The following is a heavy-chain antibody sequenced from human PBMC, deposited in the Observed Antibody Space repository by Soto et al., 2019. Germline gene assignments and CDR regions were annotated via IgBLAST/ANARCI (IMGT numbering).Heavy chain of an antibody. CDR1: GDSVSSNSAT. J-gene: IGHJ3*02. CDR2: TYYRSKWKN. CDR3: AREIDALDM. Sequence: SQTLSLPCAISGDSVSSNSATWNWIRQSPSRGLEWLGRTYYRSKWKNDYAISVKSRINIKADTSKNSFSLQLDSVTPEDTAVYYCAREIDALDMWGQGTMVTVSS. V-gene: IGHV6-1*01.